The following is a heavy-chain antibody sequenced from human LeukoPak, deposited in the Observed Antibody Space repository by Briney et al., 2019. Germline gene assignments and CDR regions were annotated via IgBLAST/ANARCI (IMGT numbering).Heavy chain of an antibody. CDR1: GFTFSSYS. D-gene: IGHD4-17*01. CDR3: ASDPDYGDYSPFDY. Sequence: GGSLRLSCAASGFTFSSYSMNWVRQAPGKGLEWVSSISSSSSYIYYADSVKGRFTISRDNAKNSLYLQMNSLRAEDTAVYYCASDPDYGDYSPFDYWGQGTLVTVSS. J-gene: IGHJ4*02. V-gene: IGHV3-21*01. CDR2: ISSSSSYI.